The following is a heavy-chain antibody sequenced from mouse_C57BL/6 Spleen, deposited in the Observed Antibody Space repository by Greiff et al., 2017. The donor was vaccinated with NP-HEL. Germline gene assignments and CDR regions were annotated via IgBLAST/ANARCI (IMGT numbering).Heavy chain of an antibody. D-gene: IGHD3-2*02. CDR2: INYDGSST. Sequence: DVKLVESEGGLVQPGSSMKLSCTASGFTFSDYYMAWVRQVPEKGLEWVANINYDGSSTYYLDSLKSRFIISRDNAKNILYLQMSSLKSEDTATYYCARESAAQAHYFDYWGQGTTLTVSS. CDR1: GFTFSDYY. V-gene: IGHV5-16*01. CDR3: ARESAAQAHYFDY. J-gene: IGHJ2*01.